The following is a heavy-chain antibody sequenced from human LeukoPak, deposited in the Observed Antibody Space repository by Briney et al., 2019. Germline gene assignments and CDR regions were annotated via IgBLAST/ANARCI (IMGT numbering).Heavy chain of an antibody. J-gene: IGHJ6*04. CDR1: GGSFSGYY. CDR3: LRYGSGTLYV. V-gene: IGHV4-34*01. CDR2: INHSGST. D-gene: IGHD3-10*01. Sequence: SETLSLTCAVYGGSFSGYYWSWIRQPPGKGLEWIGEINHSGSTNYNPSLKSRVTISVDTSKNQFSLKLSSVTAADTAVYYCLRYGSGTLYVWGKGTTVTVSS.